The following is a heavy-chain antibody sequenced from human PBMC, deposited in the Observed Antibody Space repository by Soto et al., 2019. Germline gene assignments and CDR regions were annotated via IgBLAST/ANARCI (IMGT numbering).Heavy chain of an antibody. D-gene: IGHD3-3*01. V-gene: IGHV4-59*01. CDR3: ARDGLTAFGMIPPWDVDV. CDR1: GGSINTYY. J-gene: IGHJ6*02. Sequence: LSLTCTVSGGSINTYYWSWIRQPPGKGLEWIGYVDYSGNSDSSPSLKSRVTISIDTSKKQVSLKLNSVTAADTAVYYCARDGLTAFGMIPPWDVDVWGQGTTVTVSS. CDR2: VDYSGNS.